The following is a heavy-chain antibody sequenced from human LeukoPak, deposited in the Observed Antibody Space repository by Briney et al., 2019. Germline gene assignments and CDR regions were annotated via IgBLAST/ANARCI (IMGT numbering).Heavy chain of an antibody. J-gene: IGHJ4*02. V-gene: IGHV3-21*01. Sequence: PGGSLRLSCAASGFTFSSYSMNWVRQAPGKGLEWVSSISSSSSYIYYADSVKGRFTISRDNAKNSLYLQMNSLRAEDTAVYYCARPMVRGAIAGLDYWGQGTLVTVSS. CDR1: GFTFSSYS. D-gene: IGHD3-10*01. CDR2: ISSSSSYI. CDR3: ARPMVRGAIAGLDY.